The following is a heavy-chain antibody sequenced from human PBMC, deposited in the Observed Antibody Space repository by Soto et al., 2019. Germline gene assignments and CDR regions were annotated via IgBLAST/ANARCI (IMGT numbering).Heavy chain of an antibody. D-gene: IGHD3-3*01. Sequence: SETLSLTCTVSGYSISSGYYWGWIRQPPGKGLEWIGSIYHSGSTYYNPSLKSRVTLSVDTSKNQFSLKLNSVTAADTAVYYCARGSFWSGYYSLSPFDYWGQGTLVTVSS. CDR1: GYSISSGYY. J-gene: IGHJ4*02. CDR2: IYHSGST. V-gene: IGHV4-38-2*02. CDR3: ARGSFWSGYYSLSPFDY.